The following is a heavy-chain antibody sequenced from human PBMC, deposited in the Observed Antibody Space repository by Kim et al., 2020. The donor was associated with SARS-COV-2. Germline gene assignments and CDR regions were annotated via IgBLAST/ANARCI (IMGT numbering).Heavy chain of an antibody. J-gene: IGHJ4*02. V-gene: IGHV3-30*02. Sequence: YVKDRFTITRDNSKNTLYMKMNSLRAQDTAVYYCAKEVVPAAMVGDYFDYWGPGTLVTVSS. D-gene: IGHD2-2*01. CDR3: AKEVVPAAMVGDYFDY.